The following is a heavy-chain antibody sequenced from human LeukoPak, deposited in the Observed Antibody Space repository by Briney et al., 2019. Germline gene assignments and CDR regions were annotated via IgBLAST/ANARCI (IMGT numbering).Heavy chain of an antibody. CDR1: GFTFSSYA. D-gene: IGHD3-3*01. Sequence: QPGGSLRLSCAASGFTFSSYAMSWVRQAPGKGLEWVSAISGSGGSTYYADSVKGRLTISRDNSKNTLYLQMNSLRAEDTAVYYCARILEWLLSSRTDYWGQGTLVTVSS. CDR3: ARILEWLLSSRTDY. J-gene: IGHJ4*02. V-gene: IGHV3-23*01. CDR2: ISGSGGST.